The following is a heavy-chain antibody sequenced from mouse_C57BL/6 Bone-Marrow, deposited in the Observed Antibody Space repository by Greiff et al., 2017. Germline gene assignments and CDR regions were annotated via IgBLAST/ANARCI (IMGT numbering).Heavy chain of an antibody. V-gene: IGHV1-81*01. CDR3: ASGDWDY. Sequence: QVQLQQSGAELARPGASVKLSCKASGYTFTSYGISWVKQRTGQGLEWIGEIYPRSGNTSYNEKFKGKATLTADKSSSPAYMELRSLTSEDSAVYFCASGDWDYWGQGTTLTVSS. D-gene: IGHD3-3*01. J-gene: IGHJ2*01. CDR2: IYPRSGNT. CDR1: GYTFTSYG.